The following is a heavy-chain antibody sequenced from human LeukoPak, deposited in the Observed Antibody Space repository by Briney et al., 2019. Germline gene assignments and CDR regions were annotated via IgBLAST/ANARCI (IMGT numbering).Heavy chain of an antibody. J-gene: IGHJ4*02. CDR3: ARGEMANFDS. CDR2: IGTRGTTV. V-gene: IGHV3-48*04. CDR1: GFTFSSYW. Sequence: PGGSLRLSCAASGFTFSSYWMSWVRQAPGKGLEWISYIGTRGTTVYYADSVKGRFTISRDNAKNSLSLQMNNLKVDDTAIYYCARGEMANFDSWGQGTLVTVSS. D-gene: IGHD5-24*01.